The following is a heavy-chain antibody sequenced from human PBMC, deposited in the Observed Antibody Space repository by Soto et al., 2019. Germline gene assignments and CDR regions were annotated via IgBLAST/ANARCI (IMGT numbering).Heavy chain of an antibody. CDR1: GFAFSSYG. Sequence: QAQLVESGGGVVQPGRSLRLSCAASGFAFSSYGMHWVRQAPGTGLEWVAVISYDGSIQHYADSVKGRFTISRDNSKNLVFLQMSSLRAEDTAVYYCVSDRGYGHATVPYSWGQGTLVSVAS. J-gene: IGHJ4*02. CDR2: ISYDGSIQ. V-gene: IGHV3-30*03. CDR3: VSDRGYGHATVPYS. D-gene: IGHD2-15*01.